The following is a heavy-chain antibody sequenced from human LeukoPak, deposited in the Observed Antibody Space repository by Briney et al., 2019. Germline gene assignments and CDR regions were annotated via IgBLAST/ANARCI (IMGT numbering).Heavy chain of an antibody. J-gene: IGHJ4*02. Sequence: ASVKVSCKASGYTFTSYGISWVRQAPGQGLEWMGWINPNSGGTNYAQKFQGRVTMTRDTSISTAYMELSRLRSDDTAVYYCAGSGNSSVFDYWGQGTLVTVSS. CDR2: INPNSGGT. D-gene: IGHD4-23*01. V-gene: IGHV1-2*02. CDR3: AGSGNSSVFDY. CDR1: GYTFTSYG.